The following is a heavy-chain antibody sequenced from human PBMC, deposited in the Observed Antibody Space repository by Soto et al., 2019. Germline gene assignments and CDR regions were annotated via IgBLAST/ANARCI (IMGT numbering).Heavy chain of an antibody. Sequence: GASVKVTCKASGYTFTSYGISWVRQAPGQGLEWMGWISAYNGNTDYAQKLQGRVTMTTDTSTSTAYMELRSLRSDDTAVYYCARDDCSGGNCYFDYSGQGTLVTVSS. J-gene: IGHJ4*02. D-gene: IGHD2-15*01. CDR1: GYTFTSYG. V-gene: IGHV1-18*01. CDR3: ARDDCSGGNCYFDY. CDR2: ISAYNGNT.